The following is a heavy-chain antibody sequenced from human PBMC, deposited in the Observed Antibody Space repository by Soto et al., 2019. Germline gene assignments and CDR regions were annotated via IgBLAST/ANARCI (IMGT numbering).Heavy chain of an antibody. CDR1: GIIFSNAW. J-gene: IGHJ5*01. Sequence: PGGSLRLSCEVSGIIFSNAWMNWVRQAPGKGLEWVARIKRLTDGATTDYAAPVRGRFTISRDDSKNVLYLQMNGLKSEDTGVYFCTSDLPDHWFDPWGRGTQVTVSS. V-gene: IGHV3-15*01. CDR3: TSDLPDHWFDP. CDR2: IKRLTDGATT.